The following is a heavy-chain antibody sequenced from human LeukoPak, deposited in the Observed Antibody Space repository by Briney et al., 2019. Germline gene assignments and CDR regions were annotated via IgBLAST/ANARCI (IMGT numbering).Heavy chain of an antibody. CDR1: GFTFSSYW. CDR2: IKGDGSET. CDR3: ARGHVDTAMVFFDY. Sequence: GGSLRLSCAASGFTFSSYWMTWVRQAPGKGLEWVADIKGDGSETSYVDSVKGRFTISRDNAKNSLYLQMNSLRAEDTAVYYCARGHVDTAMVFFDYWGQGTLVTVSS. J-gene: IGHJ4*02. V-gene: IGHV3-7*01. D-gene: IGHD5-18*01.